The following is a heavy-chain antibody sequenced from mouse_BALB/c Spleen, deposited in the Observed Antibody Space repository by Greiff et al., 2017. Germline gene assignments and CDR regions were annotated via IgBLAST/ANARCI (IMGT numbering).Heavy chain of an antibody. CDR1: GFSLTSYG. V-gene: IGHV2-9*02. J-gene: IGHJ1*01. CDR3: AKGLGRGDFDV. D-gene: IGHD4-1*01. Sequence: QVQLKESGPGLVAPSQSLSITCTVSGFSLTSYGVHWVRQPPGKGLEWLGVIWAGGSTNYNSALMSRLSISKDNSKSQVFLKMNSLQADYTAIYYCAKGLGRGDFDVWGAGTTVTVSS. CDR2: IWAGGST.